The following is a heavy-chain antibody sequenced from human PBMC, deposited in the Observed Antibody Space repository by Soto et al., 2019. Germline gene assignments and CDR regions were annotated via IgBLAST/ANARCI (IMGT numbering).Heavy chain of an antibody. J-gene: IGHJ4*02. V-gene: IGHV3-30*18. CDR3: AKDSYSYYYDSSGYPDY. Sequence: PGGSLRLSCAASGFTFSSYGMHWVRQAPGKGLEWVAVISYDGSNKYYADSVKGRFTISRDNSKNTLYLQMNSLRAEDTAVYYCAKDSYSYYYDSSGYPDYWGPGTLVTSPQ. CDR2: ISYDGSNK. D-gene: IGHD3-22*01. CDR1: GFTFSSYG.